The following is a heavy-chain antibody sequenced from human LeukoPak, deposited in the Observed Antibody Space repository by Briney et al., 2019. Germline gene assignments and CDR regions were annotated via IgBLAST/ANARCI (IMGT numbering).Heavy chain of an antibody. CDR1: GYVFTSYW. D-gene: IGHD5-24*01. J-gene: IGHJ4*02. CDR3: ASRDGYNFFDF. CDR2: IYPGDSDT. Sequence: GESLKISCKASGYVFTSYWIGWVRQMPGKGLEWMGIIYPGDSDTRYSPSSQGQVTISADKSISTAYLQWSSLRASDTAIYYCASRDGYNFFDFWGQGTLVTVSS. V-gene: IGHV5-51*01.